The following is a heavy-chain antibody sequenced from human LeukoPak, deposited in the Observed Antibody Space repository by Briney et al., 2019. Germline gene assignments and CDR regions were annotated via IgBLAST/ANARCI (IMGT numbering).Heavy chain of an antibody. V-gene: IGHV3-23*01. CDR1: GITLSNYG. Sequence: GRSLRLACAVAGITLSNYGMSWVSQAPGNGLGWVAGSSESGSRTNYTESVKGRFNISRDNSKNKLYLQMNSLRAGDTAVYYCAKDFFAAAGYYYYMDVWGKGTTVTVSS. D-gene: IGHD6-13*01. CDR2: SSESGSRT. J-gene: IGHJ6*03. CDR3: AKDFFAAAGYYYYMDV.